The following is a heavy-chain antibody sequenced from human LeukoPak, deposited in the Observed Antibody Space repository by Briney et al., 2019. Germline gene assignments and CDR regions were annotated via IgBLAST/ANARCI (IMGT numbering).Heavy chain of an antibody. J-gene: IGHJ4*02. CDR1: GFTFSSYG. CDR3: AKGGYGDYGLDY. V-gene: IGHV3-30*18. CDR2: ISFDGSNK. Sequence: GGTLRLSCAASGFTFSSYGMHGVRQAPGKGLERVAVISFDGSNKYYAHPAKGQFTIYRDNSKDTLYLQMNSLRAEDTAVYYCAKGGYGDYGLDYWGQGTLVTVSS. D-gene: IGHD4-17*01.